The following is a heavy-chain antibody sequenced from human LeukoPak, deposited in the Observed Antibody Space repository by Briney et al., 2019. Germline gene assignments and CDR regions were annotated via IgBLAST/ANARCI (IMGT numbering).Heavy chain of an antibody. CDR2: IYSGGST. CDR3: ARGGSRGGDFDY. J-gene: IGHJ4*02. D-gene: IGHD3-16*01. Sequence: GGSLRLSCAASGFTFSSYAMSWVRQAPGKGLEWVSVIYSGGSTYYADSVKGRFTISRDNSKNTLYLQMNSLRAEDTAVYYCARGGSRGGDFDYWGQGTLVTVSP. CDR1: GFTFSSYA. V-gene: IGHV3-53*01.